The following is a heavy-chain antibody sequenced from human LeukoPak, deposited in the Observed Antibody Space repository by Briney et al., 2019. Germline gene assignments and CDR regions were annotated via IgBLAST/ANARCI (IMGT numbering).Heavy chain of an antibody. D-gene: IGHD2-2*01. J-gene: IGHJ6*04. CDR2: ISAYNGNT. V-gene: IGHV1-18*04. CDR1: GYTFTSYG. CDR3: ARDSIVVVPAADYYYYGMAV. Sequence: ASVKVSCRASGYTFTSYGISWVRQAPGQGLEGMGWISAYNGNTNYAQKLQGRVTMTTDTSTSTAYMELRSLRSDDTAVYYCARDSIVVVPAADYYYYGMAVWGKGTTVTVSS.